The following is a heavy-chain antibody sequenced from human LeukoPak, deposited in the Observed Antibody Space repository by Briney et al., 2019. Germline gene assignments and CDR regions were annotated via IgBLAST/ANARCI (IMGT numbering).Heavy chain of an antibody. CDR2: IWYDGSKT. Sequence: GGSLRLSCAASGFTFSSFAMNWVRQAPGKGLEWVAFIWYDGSKTYYADSVKGRFTISRDNSKNTLYLQINSLGAEDTAVYYCARDVRHRYCSSASCYRGWFDPWGQGTLVTVPS. D-gene: IGHD2-2*01. CDR1: GFTFSSFA. J-gene: IGHJ5*02. CDR3: ARDVRHRYCSSASCYRGWFDP. V-gene: IGHV3-30*02.